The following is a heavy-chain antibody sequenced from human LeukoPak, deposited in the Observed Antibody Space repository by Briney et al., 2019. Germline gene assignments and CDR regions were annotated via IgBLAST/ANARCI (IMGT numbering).Heavy chain of an antibody. CDR3: AKCRRSGAVAGSFDY. Sequence: GGSLRLSCATSGFTFSSYGMHWVRQAPGKGLEWVAVISYDGSNKYYADSVEGRFTISRDNSKNTLYLQMNSLRAEDTAVYYCAKCRRSGAVAGSFDYWGQGTLVTVSS. V-gene: IGHV3-30*18. J-gene: IGHJ4*02. CDR2: ISYDGSNK. D-gene: IGHD6-19*01. CDR1: GFTFSSYG.